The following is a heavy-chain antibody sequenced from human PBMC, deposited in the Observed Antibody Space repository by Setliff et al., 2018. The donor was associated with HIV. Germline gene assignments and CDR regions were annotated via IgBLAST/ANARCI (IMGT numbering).Heavy chain of an antibody. V-gene: IGHV4-39*07. Sequence: SETLSLTCTVSGGSFSSGNYYWAWIRQPPGEGLEWIGGMSYSGTTYYNPSLKSRVTISVDTSINTAYLQWNSLKASDSGIYYCAKSSGSYPLGFDPWGQGTLVTVSS. CDR1: GGSFSSGNYY. CDR3: AKSSGSYPLGFDP. J-gene: IGHJ5*02. CDR2: MSYSGTT. D-gene: IGHD3-16*02.